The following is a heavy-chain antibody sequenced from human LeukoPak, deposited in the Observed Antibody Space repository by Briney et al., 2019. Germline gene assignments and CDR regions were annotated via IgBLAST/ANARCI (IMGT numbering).Heavy chain of an antibody. Sequence: GGSLRLSCAASGFTFSNYAMRWVRQAPGKGLEWVSGISGTSGTINYAAPVKGRFTISRDNSKNTLYLQMNSLRVDDMAVYYCAKRLGDPRAFDYWGQGTLVTVSS. CDR1: GFTFSNYA. D-gene: IGHD2-21*02. V-gene: IGHV3-23*01. CDR3: AKRLGDPRAFDY. CDR2: ISGTSGTI. J-gene: IGHJ4*02.